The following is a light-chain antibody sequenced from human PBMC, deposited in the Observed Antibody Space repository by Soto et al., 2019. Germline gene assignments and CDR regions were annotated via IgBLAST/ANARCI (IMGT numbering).Light chain of an antibody. Sequence: EIVLTQSPATLSLSPGERATLSCRASQSVGTYLVWYQQKPGQAPRLLIYDASKRAIGIPDRFSGSGSGTDFPLTISSLEPGDSAVYYCQQRRAWPRVFGGGTRIE. CDR1: QSVGTY. CDR3: QQRRAWPRV. CDR2: DAS. V-gene: IGKV3-11*01. J-gene: IGKJ4*01.